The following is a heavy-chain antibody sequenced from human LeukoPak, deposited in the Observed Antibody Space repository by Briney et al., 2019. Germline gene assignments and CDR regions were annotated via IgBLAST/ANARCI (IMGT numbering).Heavy chain of an antibody. Sequence: PTGGSLRLSCAASGFTFSSYAMSWVRQAPGKGLEWVSAISGSGGSTYYADSVKGRFTISRDNSKNTLYLQMNSLRAEDTAVYYCAKDFRMRQSGDEYFDYWGQGTLVTVSS. V-gene: IGHV3-23*01. CDR2: ISGSGGST. CDR1: GFTFSSYA. D-gene: IGHD1-14*01. J-gene: IGHJ4*02. CDR3: AKDFRMRQSGDEYFDY.